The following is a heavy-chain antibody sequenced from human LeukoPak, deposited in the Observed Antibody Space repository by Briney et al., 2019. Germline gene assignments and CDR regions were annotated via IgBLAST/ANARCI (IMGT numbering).Heavy chain of an antibody. CDR3: ARDQVLAMIGVLQGAFDL. CDR1: GFTFSRYW. CDR2: IKEDGSEK. J-gene: IGHJ3*01. Sequence: GGSLRLSCAASGFTFSRYWMSWVRQAPGKGLEWVANIKEDGSEKYYVDSVKGRFTISRDNAKKSLYLQMNSLRAEDTAVYYCARDQVLAMIGVLQGAFDLWGHGTMVTVSS. V-gene: IGHV3-7*01. D-gene: IGHD3-22*01.